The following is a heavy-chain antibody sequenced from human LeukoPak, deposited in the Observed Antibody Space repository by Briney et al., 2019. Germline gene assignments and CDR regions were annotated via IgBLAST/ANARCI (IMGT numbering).Heavy chain of an antibody. D-gene: IGHD3-10*01. CDR2: IYYSGST. CDR3: ARLLTGYYGSGSYIWFDP. CDR1: GGSISSYY. J-gene: IGHJ5*02. Sequence: SETLSLTCTVSGGSISSYYWSWIRQPPGKGLEWIGYIYYSGSTNYNPSLKSRVTISVDTSKNQFSLKLSSVTAADTVVYYCARLLTGYYGSGSYIWFDPWGQEPWSPSLQ. V-gene: IGHV4-59*08.